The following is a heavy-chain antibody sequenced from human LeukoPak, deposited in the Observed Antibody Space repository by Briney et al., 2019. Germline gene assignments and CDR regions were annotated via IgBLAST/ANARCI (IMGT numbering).Heavy chain of an antibody. CDR2: IYYSGTT. V-gene: IGHV4-39*07. Sequence: SETLSLTCTVSGGSIGSSSYYWGWIRQPPGKELEWIGIIYYSGTTYYNPSLKSRVTISVDTSKNLFSLKLSSVTAADTAIYFCARAPLYHYDSSGYLFDYWGQGTLVTVSS. D-gene: IGHD3-22*01. CDR1: GGSIGSSSYY. CDR3: ARAPLYHYDSSGYLFDY. J-gene: IGHJ4*02.